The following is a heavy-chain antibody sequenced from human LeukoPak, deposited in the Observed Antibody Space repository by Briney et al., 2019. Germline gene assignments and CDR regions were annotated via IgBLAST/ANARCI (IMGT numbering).Heavy chain of an antibody. CDR2: ISSSGSTI. CDR3: VKASRYFGEFDY. Sequence: NPGGSLRLSCAASGFTFSDYYMSWIRQAPGKGLEWVSYISSSGSTIYYADAVKGRFTISRDNSKNTLFLQMNSLRAEDTAVYYCVKASRYFGEFDYWGQGALVTVSS. J-gene: IGHJ4*02. D-gene: IGHD3-9*01. V-gene: IGHV3-11*01. CDR1: GFTFSDYY.